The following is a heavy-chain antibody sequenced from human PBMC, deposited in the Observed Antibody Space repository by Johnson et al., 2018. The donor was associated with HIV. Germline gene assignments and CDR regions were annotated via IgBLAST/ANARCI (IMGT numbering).Heavy chain of an antibody. J-gene: IGHJ3*01. V-gene: IGHV3-30*04. Sequence: QEKLVESGGGVVQPGRSLRLSCAASGFTFSASAMHWVRQAPGKGLEWVAVISYDGSNKYYADSVKGRFTISRDNSKNTLYLQMNSLRAEDTAVYYCAKVGSGYSSSSWGQGTMVTVAS. CDR3: AKVGSGYSSSS. CDR2: ISYDGSNK. D-gene: IGHD6-13*01. CDR1: GFTFSASA.